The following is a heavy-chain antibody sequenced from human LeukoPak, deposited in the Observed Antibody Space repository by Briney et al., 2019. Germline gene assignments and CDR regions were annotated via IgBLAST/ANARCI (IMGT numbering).Heavy chain of an antibody. CDR2: IKQDGSDK. CDR1: GFTFSSYW. D-gene: IGHD5-24*01. V-gene: IGHV3-7*03. CDR3: AKDLGPGSMATSPGFDY. Sequence: GGSLRLSCAASGFTFSSYWMSWVRQAPGKGLEWVATIKQDGSDKYYVDSVKGRFTISRDNAKTSLYLQMNSLRAEDTALYYCAKDLGPGSMATSPGFDYWGQGTLVTVSS. J-gene: IGHJ4*02.